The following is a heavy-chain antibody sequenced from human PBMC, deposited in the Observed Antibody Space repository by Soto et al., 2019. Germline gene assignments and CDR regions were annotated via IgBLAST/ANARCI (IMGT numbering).Heavy chain of an antibody. V-gene: IGHV1-69*13. Sequence: AASVKVSCKASGGTFSSYAISLVRQAPGQGLEWMGGIIPIFGTANYAQKFQGRVTITADESTSTAYMELSSLRSEDTAVYYCARDSGATKDILTGYPQDDAFDIWGQGTMVTVSS. D-gene: IGHD3-9*01. CDR2: IIPIFGTA. CDR1: GGTFSSYA. J-gene: IGHJ3*02. CDR3: ARDSGATKDILTGYPQDDAFDI.